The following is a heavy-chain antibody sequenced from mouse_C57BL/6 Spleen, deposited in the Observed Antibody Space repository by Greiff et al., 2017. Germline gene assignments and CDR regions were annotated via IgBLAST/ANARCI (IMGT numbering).Heavy chain of an antibody. V-gene: IGHV1-26*01. CDR2: INPNNGGT. CDR3: ASLYYSNYGFAY. J-gene: IGHJ3*01. Sequence: EVKLQQSGPELVKPGASVKISCKASGYTFTDYYMNWVKQSHGKSLEWIGDINPNNGGTSYNQKFKGKATLTVDKSSSTAYMELRSLTSEDSAVYYCASLYYSNYGFAYWGQGTLVTVSA. D-gene: IGHD2-5*01. CDR1: GYTFTDYY.